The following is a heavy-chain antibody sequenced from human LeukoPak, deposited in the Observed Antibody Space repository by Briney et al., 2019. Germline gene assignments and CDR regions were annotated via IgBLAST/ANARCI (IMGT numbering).Heavy chain of an antibody. CDR2: INPNSGGT. CDR3: ARGHVAVTFDY. CDR1: GFSFTDYF. D-gene: IGHD6-19*01. V-gene: IGHV1-2*02. J-gene: IGHJ4*02. Sequence: ASVKVSCKPAGFSFTDYFFHWLRQAPGQGLEWIGWINPNSGGTRYAQKFQGRVTLTRDTSISTAYMELSSLRSEDTAVYYCARGHVAVTFDYWGQGTLVTVSS.